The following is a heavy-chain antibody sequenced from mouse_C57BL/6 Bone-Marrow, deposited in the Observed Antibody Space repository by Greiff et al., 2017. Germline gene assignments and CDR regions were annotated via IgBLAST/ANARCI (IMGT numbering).Heavy chain of an antibody. CDR3: ARGDRKGVFDY. CDR2: IHPSSGYT. Sequence: VQLQESGAELARPGASVKMSCKASGYTFTSYTMPWVNQRPGQGLEWIGYIHPSSGYTKYNQKFKDKATLTADKSSSTAYMQLSSLTSEDSAVYYCARGDRKGVFDYWGQGTTLTVSS. J-gene: IGHJ2*01. V-gene: IGHV1-4*01. CDR1: GYTFTSYT.